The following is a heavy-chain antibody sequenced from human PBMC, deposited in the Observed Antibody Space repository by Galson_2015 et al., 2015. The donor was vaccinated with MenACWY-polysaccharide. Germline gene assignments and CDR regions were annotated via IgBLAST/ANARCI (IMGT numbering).Heavy chain of an antibody. Sequence: SLRLSCAASGFTFDDYAMHWVRQAPGKGLEWVSGVSWNSGSADYADPVKGRFTISRDNARNSLYLQMNSLRAEDTAFYYCAKSPSSSWYGPFDYWGQGTLVTVSS. V-gene: IGHV3-9*01. CDR2: VSWNSGSA. CDR1: GFTFDDYA. J-gene: IGHJ4*02. D-gene: IGHD6-13*01. CDR3: AKSPSSSWYGPFDY.